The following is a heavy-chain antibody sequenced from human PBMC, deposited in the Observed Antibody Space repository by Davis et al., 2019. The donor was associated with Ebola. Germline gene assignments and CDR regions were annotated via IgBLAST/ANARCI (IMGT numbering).Heavy chain of an antibody. CDR2: INHSGST. CDR3: ARGVGAGPLFDY. CDR1: GGSVRSGSYY. Sequence: MPSETLSLTCTLSGGSVRSGSYYWSWIRQPPGKGLEWIGEINHSGSTNYNPSLKSRVTISVDTSKNQFSLKLSSVTAADTAVYYCARGVGAGPLFDYWGQGTLVTVSS. J-gene: IGHJ4*02. V-gene: IGHV4-39*07. D-gene: IGHD3-16*01.